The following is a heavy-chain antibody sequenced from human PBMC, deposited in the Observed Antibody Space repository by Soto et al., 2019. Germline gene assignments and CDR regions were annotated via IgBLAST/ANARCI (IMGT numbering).Heavy chain of an antibody. CDR3: ARELAYYGSGSYGY. CDR2: KSYSGST. Sequence: SETLSLTCSVSGGSISSYCWSWIRQSPGKGLEWIGYKSYSGSTNYNPSLKSRVTMSLDTSKNQFSLKLSSVTAADTAVYYCARELAYYGSGSYGYWGQGTLVTVSS. D-gene: IGHD3-10*01. J-gene: IGHJ4*02. V-gene: IGHV4-59*12. CDR1: GGSISSYC.